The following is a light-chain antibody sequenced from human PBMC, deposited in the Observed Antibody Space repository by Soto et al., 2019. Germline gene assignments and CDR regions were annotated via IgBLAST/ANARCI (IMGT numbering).Light chain of an antibody. CDR2: GNS. CDR1: SSNIGAGYD. CDR3: QSYDSSLTDYV. Sequence: SVLTQPQSVSGVPGQRGTISCTGSSSNIGAGYDVHWDQQLPGTAPKLLLYGNSNQPSEGTYRFSGSKSGTSPSLAIIGLQAEDEAHYYCQSYDSSLTDYVFGTGTKLTV. J-gene: IGLJ1*01. V-gene: IGLV1-40*01.